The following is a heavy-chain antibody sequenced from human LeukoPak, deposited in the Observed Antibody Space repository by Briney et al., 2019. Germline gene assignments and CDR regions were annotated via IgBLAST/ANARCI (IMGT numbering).Heavy chain of an antibody. CDR3: ARNPYYYDSSGYGRDY. CDR1: GGSISSSSYY. CDR2: IYYSGST. D-gene: IGHD3-22*01. J-gene: IGHJ4*02. Sequence: SETLSPTCTVSGGSISSSSYYWGWIRQPPGKGLEWIGSIYYSGSTYYNPSLKSRVTISVDTSKNQFSLKLSSVTAADTAVYYCARNPYYYDSSGYGRDYWGQGTLVTVSS. V-gene: IGHV4-39*07.